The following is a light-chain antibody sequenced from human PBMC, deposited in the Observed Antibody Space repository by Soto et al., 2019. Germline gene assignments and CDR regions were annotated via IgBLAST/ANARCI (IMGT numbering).Light chain of an antibody. V-gene: IGLV2-14*01. Sequence: QSALTQPASVSGSPGQSITISCTGTSSDVGGYNYVSWYQQHPGKAPKLMIYEVSNRPSGVSNRFSGSKSGNTASLTISGLQGEYEADYYCSSYSRSSTLEVVFGGGTKVTVL. CDR3: SSYSRSSTLEVV. CDR1: SSDVGGYNY. J-gene: IGLJ2*01. CDR2: EVS.